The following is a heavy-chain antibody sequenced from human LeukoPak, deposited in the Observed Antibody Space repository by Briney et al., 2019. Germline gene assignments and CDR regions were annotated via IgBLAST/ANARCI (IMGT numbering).Heavy chain of an antibody. D-gene: IGHD6-6*01. Sequence: GASVKVSCKGSGYTFTSYDINWVRQATGQGLEWMGWMNTNIGKTVNAQTFQGRIPKSTNTARSTAYMDLSRRTSEDTAVYYCARVIAARFWGEGTLVTVSS. CDR3: ARVIAARF. J-gene: IGHJ4*02. CDR2: MNTNIGKT. V-gene: IGHV1-8*01. CDR1: GYTFTSYD.